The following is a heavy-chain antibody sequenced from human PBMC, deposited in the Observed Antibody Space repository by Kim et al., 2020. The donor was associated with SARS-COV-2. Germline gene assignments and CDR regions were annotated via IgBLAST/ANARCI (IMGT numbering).Heavy chain of an antibody. J-gene: IGHJ3*02. CDR2: IWYDGSNK. Sequence: GGSLRLSCAASGFTFSSYGMHWVRQAPGKGLEWVAVIWYDGSNKYYADSVKGRFTISRDNSKNTLYLQMNSLRAEDTAVYYCARGDGDGGAFDIWGQGTMVTVSS. CDR3: ARGDGDGGAFDI. V-gene: IGHV3-33*01. CDR1: GFTFSSYG. D-gene: IGHD4-17*01.